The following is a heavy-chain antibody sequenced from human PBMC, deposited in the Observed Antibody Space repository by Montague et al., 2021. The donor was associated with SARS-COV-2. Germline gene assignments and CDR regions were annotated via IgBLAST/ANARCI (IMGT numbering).Heavy chain of an antibody. Sequence: GRTYYNLSLKSRVTISVDTSKNRFSLKLTSVTAADTAVYYCTRRGDVVVFEYWGQG. CDR3: TRRGDVVVFEY. D-gene: IGHD2-15*01. V-gene: IGHV4-39*01. CDR2: GRT. J-gene: IGHJ4*02.